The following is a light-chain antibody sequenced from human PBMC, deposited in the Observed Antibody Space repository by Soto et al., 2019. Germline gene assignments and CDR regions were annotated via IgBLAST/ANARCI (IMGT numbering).Light chain of an antibody. V-gene: IGLV2-8*01. CDR3: SSYAGSNNLV. CDR2: EVS. CDR1: SRDMGGYNY. J-gene: IGLJ2*01. Sequence: QSALTQPPSASGSPGQSVAISCTGTSRDMGGYNYVSWYQQHPGKAPKLMIFEVSQRPSGVPDRFSGSKSGNTASLTVSGLQAEDEADYYCSSYAGSNNLVFGGGTKVTVL.